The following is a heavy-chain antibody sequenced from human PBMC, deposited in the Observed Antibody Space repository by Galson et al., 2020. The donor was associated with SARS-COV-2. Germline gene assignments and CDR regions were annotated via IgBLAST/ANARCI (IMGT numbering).Heavy chain of an antibody. V-gene: IGHV4-59*08. D-gene: IGHD3-10*01. J-gene: IGHJ3*02. CDR1: GGSIRSFY. CDR2: IYYSGST. CDR3: ARFRGGFDI. Sequence: ASETLSLTCSVSGGSIRSFYWTWIRQPPGKGLEWIGYIYYSGSTNYNPSLKSRLTISLDRSKNQFSLKLSSVTAADTAVYYCARFRGGFDIWGQGTMVSGSS.